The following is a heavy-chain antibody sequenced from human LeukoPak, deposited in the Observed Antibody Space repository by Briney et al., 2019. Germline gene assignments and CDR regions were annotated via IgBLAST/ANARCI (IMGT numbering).Heavy chain of an antibody. V-gene: IGHV5-51*01. J-gene: IGHJ4*02. CDR1: GYSFTTYW. CDR3: ARGQGGSNHWLIFYS. D-gene: IGHD2-15*01. Sequence: GESLKIFCKGSGYSFTTYWIAWVRQMPGKGLEWMGVIYPGDSDTRYSPSFQGQVTMSADKSISTAYLQWSSLKASDTAMYYCARGQGGSNHWLIFYSWGQGTLVTVSS. CDR2: IYPGDSDT.